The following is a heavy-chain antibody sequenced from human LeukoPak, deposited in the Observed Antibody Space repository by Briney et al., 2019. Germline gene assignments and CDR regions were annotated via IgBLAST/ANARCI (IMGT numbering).Heavy chain of an antibody. CDR3: AGDSSGYYYLFEY. J-gene: IGHJ4*02. D-gene: IGHD3-22*01. V-gene: IGHV4-61*02. CDR1: GGSISSGGYY. Sequence: SQTLSLTCTVSGGSISSGGYYWSWIRQPAGKGLEWIGRIYTSGSTNYNPSLKSRVTISVDTSKNQFSLKLSSVTAADTAVYYCAGDSSGYYYLFEYWGQGTLVTVSS. CDR2: IYTSGST.